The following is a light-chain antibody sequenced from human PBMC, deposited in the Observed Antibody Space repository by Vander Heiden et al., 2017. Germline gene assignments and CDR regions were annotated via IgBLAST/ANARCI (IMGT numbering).Light chain of an antibody. CDR1: QSVSSSY. Sequence: EIVLTQSPGTLSLSPGERATLSCRASQSVSSSYLAWYQQKPGQAPRLLIYGASSRATGIPDRFSGSWSGTDFTLTISRLEPEDFAVYYCQHEGSSLWTFGQGTKVEIK. V-gene: IGKV3-20*01. CDR3: QHEGSSLWT. CDR2: GAS. J-gene: IGKJ1*01.